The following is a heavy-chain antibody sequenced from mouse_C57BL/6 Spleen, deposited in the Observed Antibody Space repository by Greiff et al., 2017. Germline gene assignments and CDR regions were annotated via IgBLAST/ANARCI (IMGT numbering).Heavy chain of an antibody. Sequence: QVQLQQSGPELVKPGASVKISCKASGYAFSSSWMNWVKQRPGKGLEWIGRIYPGDGDTNYNGKFKGKATLTAVKSSSTAYMQLSSLTSEDSAVYFCARREYYFDYWGQGTTLTVSS. J-gene: IGHJ2*01. V-gene: IGHV1-82*01. CDR1: GYAFSSSW. CDR3: ARREYYFDY. CDR2: IYPGDGDT.